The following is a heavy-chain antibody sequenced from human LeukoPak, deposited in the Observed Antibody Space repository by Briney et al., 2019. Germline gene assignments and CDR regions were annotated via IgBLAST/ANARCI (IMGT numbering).Heavy chain of an antibody. CDR1: GGSISSSSYY. D-gene: IGHD2-21*02. V-gene: IGHV4-39*07. CDR2: IYYSGST. J-gene: IGHJ4*01. Sequence: SETLSLTCTVSGGSISSSSYYWGWIRQPPGEGLEWIGSIYYSGSTYYNPSLKSRVTISLDTSKNQFSLSLNSVTAADTAIFYCARSMVTTDRNFDHWGQGTLVTVSS. CDR3: ARSMVTTDRNFDH.